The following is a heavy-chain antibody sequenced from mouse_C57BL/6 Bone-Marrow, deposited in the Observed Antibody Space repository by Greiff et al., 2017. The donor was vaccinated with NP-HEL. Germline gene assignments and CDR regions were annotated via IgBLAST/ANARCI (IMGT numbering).Heavy chain of an antibody. CDR3: ARGGGYYVGYFDV. J-gene: IGHJ1*03. CDR1: GYTFTSYW. D-gene: IGHD2-3*01. CDR2: IHPNSGST. V-gene: IGHV1-64*01. Sequence: QVHVKQPGAELVKPGASVKLSCKASGYTFTSYWMHWVKQRPGQGLEWIGMIHPNSGSTNYNEKFKSKATLTVDKSSSTAYMQLSSLTSEDSAVYYCARGGGYYVGYFDVWGTGTTVTVSS.